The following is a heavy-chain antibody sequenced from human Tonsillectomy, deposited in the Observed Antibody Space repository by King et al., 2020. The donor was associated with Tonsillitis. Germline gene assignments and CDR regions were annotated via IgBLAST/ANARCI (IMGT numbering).Heavy chain of an antibody. CDR3: AKEGAGPFDS. Sequence: VQLVESGGGLVQPGGSLRLSCVVSGFIFKSFGMHWVRQAPGKGLEWVASLSYDETNKYYAESVKGRFTISRDNSEHTLFLQMNSLRGEDTAIYYCAKEGAGPFDSWGQGTLVTVSA. J-gene: IGHJ4*02. D-gene: IGHD1-14*01. V-gene: IGHV3-30*18. CDR2: LSYDETNK. CDR1: GFIFKSFG.